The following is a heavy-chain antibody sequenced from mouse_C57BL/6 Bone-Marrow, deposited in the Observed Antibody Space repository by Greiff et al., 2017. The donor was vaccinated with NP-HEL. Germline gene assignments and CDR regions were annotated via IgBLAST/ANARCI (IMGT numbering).Heavy chain of an antibody. CDR1: GFNIKDYY. Sequence: VQLQQSGAELVRPGASVKLSCTASGFNIKDYYMHWVKQRPEQGLEWIGRIDPEDGATEYAPKFQSKATMTADTSSNTAYLQLSSLTSEDSAVYYCTRDYYAMDYWGQGTSVTVTS. V-gene: IGHV14-1*01. CDR2: IDPEDGAT. CDR3: TRDYYAMDY. J-gene: IGHJ4*01.